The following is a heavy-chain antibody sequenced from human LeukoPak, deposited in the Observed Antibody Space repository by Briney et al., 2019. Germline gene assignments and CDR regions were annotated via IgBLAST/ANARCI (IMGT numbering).Heavy chain of an antibody. Sequence: PGESLKISCKGSGYSFTSYWIGWVRQMLGKGLEWMGIIYPGVSDTRYSPSFQGQVTISADKSISTAYLQWSSLKASDTAMYYCARGTYYDFWSGSHTNNWFDPWGQGTLVTVSS. D-gene: IGHD3-3*01. V-gene: IGHV5-51*01. CDR2: IYPGVSDT. J-gene: IGHJ5*02. CDR3: ARGTYYDFWSGSHTNNWFDP. CDR1: GYSFTSYW.